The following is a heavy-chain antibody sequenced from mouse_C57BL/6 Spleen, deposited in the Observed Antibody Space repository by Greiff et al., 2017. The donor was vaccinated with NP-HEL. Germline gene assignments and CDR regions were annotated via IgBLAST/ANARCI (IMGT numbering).Heavy chain of an antibody. CDR3: ARSGGLRRAWFAY. CDR2: INPGSGGT. D-gene: IGHD2-4*01. Sequence: VQLQQSGAELVRPGTSVKVSCKASGYAFTNYLIEWVKQRPGQGLEWIGVINPGSGGTNYNEKFKGKATLTADKSSSTAYMQLCSLTSEDSAVYFCARSGGLRRAWFAYWGQGTLVTVSA. CDR1: GYAFTNYL. V-gene: IGHV1-54*01. J-gene: IGHJ3*01.